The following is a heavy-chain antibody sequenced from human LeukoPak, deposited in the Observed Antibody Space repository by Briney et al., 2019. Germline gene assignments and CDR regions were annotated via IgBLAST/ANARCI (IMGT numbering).Heavy chain of an antibody. J-gene: IGHJ4*02. CDR1: GGTFSSYA. CDR2: IIPILNIT. D-gene: IGHD6-19*01. CDR3: ARLKAVSGMYYFDY. Sequence: SVKVSCKASGGTFSSYAINWVRQAPGQGLEWMGRIIPILNITNYSQRFQGRVTITADRSTSTAYMELSSLRSEDTAVFYCARLKAVSGMYYFDYWGQGTLVTVSS. V-gene: IGHV1-69*04.